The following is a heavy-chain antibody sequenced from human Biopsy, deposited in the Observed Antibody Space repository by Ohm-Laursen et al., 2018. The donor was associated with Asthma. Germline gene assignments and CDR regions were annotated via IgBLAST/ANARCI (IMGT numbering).Heavy chain of an antibody. D-gene: IGHD6-6*01. J-gene: IGHJ6*02. CDR1: RFTYE. CDR3: ARKIAARGGMGV. V-gene: IGHV3-33*08. Sequence: SLRLSCAASRFTYEMHWVRQAPGKGLEWVSFIWYDGRKKTYADPVKGRFTISRDNSKNTLYLQMNSLRAEDTAVYYCARKIAARGGMGVWGQGTTVTVSS. CDR2: IWYDGRKK.